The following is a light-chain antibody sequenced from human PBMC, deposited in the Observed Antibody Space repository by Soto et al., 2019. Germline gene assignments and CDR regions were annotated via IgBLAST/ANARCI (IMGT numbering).Light chain of an antibody. J-gene: IGLJ1*01. Sequence: QSALTQPASVSGSPGQSITLSCTGSSRDVGRYELVSWYQHHPGYAPKLIISEVTQRPSGISKRFSASKSGNTASLTISGLQPEDEAEYYCCSYAGGSLYVFGSGTKLTVL. V-gene: IGLV2-23*02. CDR1: SRDVGRYEL. CDR2: EVT. CDR3: CSYAGGSLYV.